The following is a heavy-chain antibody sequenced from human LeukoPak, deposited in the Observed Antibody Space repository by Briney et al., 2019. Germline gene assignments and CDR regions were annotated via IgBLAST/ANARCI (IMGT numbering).Heavy chain of an antibody. Sequence: GGSLRLSCAASGFTFSSYRMNWVRQAPGKGLEWVSYISSSSSTIYYADSVKGRFIISRDNAKKSLYLHMNSLRDEDTAVYYCARDGGYCSSTNCHLDYWGQGTLVTVSS. D-gene: IGHD2-2*01. CDR2: ISSSSSTI. J-gene: IGHJ4*02. CDR3: ARDGGYCSSTNCHLDY. V-gene: IGHV3-48*02. CDR1: GFTFSSYR.